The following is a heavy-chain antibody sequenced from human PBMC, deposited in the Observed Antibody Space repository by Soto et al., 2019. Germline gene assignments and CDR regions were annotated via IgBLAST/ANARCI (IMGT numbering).Heavy chain of an antibody. CDR3: ARDRKPAEWLGINY. Sequence: SETLSLTCTVSGDSISSFYWSWIRQPPGKGLEWIAFVYTGGTDYNPSLKSRVTISIDTSKSQFSLKLSSATAADTAVYYCARDRKPAEWLGINYWSQGTLVTVSS. CDR2: VYTGGT. V-gene: IGHV4-59*01. J-gene: IGHJ4*02. CDR1: GDSISSFY. D-gene: IGHD6-19*01.